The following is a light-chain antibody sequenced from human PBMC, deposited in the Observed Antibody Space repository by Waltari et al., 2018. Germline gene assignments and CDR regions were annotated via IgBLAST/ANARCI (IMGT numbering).Light chain of an antibody. Sequence: EVVLTQSPGTLSLSPGERATLACRASQSDGTSLAWYQQKPGQAPRLLIYGASRRATGIPDRCSGSGSGTDFSLTISRLEPEDFAVYYCQHYVRLPATFGQGTKVEI. J-gene: IGKJ1*01. CDR2: GAS. V-gene: IGKV3-20*01. CDR3: QHYVRLPAT. CDR1: QSDGTS.